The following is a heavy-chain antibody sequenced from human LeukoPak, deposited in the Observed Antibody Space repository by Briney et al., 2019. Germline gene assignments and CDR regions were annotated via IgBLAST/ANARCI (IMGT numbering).Heavy chain of an antibody. CDR2: IYTSGST. J-gene: IGHJ4*02. CDR1: GGSISSYY. CDR3: ARVGYCSSTSCSLYYFDY. D-gene: IGHD2-2*01. Sequence: SETLSLTCTVSGGSISSYYWSWIRQPPGKGLEWIGRIYTSGSTNYNPSLKSRVTMSVDTSKNQFSLKLSSVTAADTAVYYCARVGYCSSTSCSLYYFDYWGQGTLVTVSS. V-gene: IGHV4-4*07.